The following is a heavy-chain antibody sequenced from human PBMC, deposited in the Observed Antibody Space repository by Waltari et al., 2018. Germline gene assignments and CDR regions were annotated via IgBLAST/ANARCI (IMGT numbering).Heavy chain of an antibody. Sequence: QVQLVQSGAEVKKPGSSVKVSCKASGGTFSSYAISWVRQAPGQGLEWMGVIIPIFGTANYAQKFQGRVTITADESTSTAYMELSSLRSEDTAVYYCARDLYGGNLSFLGYWGQGTLVTVSS. CDR1: GGTFSSYA. CDR2: IIPIFGTA. V-gene: IGHV1-69*13. CDR3: ARDLYGGNLSFLGY. D-gene: IGHD2-15*01. J-gene: IGHJ4*02.